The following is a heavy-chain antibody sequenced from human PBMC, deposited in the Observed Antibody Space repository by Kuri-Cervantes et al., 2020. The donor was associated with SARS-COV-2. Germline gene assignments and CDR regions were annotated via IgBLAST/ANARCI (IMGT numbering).Heavy chain of an antibody. CDR2: ISFDGSTK. J-gene: IGHJ4*02. CDR3: AREKLYSGSHIDY. V-gene: IGHV3-30-3*01. D-gene: IGHD1-26*01. Sequence: GGSLRLSWAVSRFTLSPYGVHWVRQAPGKGLEWVAVISFDGSTKYYGDSVKGRFTISRDNSKNMLYLQMDSLRDDDTAVYYCAREKLYSGSHIDYWGQGTLVTVSS. CDR1: RFTLSPYG.